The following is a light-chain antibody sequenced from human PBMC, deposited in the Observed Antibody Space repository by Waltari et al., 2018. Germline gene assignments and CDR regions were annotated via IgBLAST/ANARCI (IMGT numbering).Light chain of an antibody. CDR2: NAL. J-gene: IGKJ4*01. CDR1: QSVSNS. V-gene: IGKV3-11*01. CDR3: LQRSNWPPT. Sequence: EIILTQSPATLSLSPGDTATLSCRASQSVSNSLSWYQHKPGQTPRLLIYNALTRDTGIPARFSGSGSGTDFTLTIGSLEPEDFAVYFCLQRSNWPPTFGGGTTVEI.